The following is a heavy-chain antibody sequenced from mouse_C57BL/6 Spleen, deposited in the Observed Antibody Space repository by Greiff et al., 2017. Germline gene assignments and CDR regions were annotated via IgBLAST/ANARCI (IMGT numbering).Heavy chain of an antibody. Sequence: QVQLQQPGAELVRPGSSVKLSCKASGYTFTSYWMHWVKQRPIQGLEWIGNIDPSDSETHYNQKFKDKATLTVDTSSSTAYMQLSSLTSEDSAVYYCARKRVYYGNYVGYFDVWGTGTTVTVSS. CDR1: GYTFTSYW. J-gene: IGHJ1*03. V-gene: IGHV1-52*01. D-gene: IGHD2-1*01. CDR2: IDPSDSET. CDR3: ARKRVYYGNYVGYFDV.